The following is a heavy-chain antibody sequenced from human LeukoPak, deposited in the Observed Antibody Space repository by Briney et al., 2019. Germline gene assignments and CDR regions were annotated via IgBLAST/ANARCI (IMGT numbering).Heavy chain of an antibody. CDR3: ARGDCSSTICYSPMDV. CDR2: INHSGST. CDR1: GGSISSYY. Sequence: SETLSLTCTVSGGSISSYYWSWIRQPPGKGLEWIGEINHSGSTNYNPSLKSRVTISVDTSKNQFSLKLPSVTAADTAVYYCARGDCSSTICYSPMDVWGKGTTVTVSS. J-gene: IGHJ6*03. V-gene: IGHV4-34*01. D-gene: IGHD2-2*01.